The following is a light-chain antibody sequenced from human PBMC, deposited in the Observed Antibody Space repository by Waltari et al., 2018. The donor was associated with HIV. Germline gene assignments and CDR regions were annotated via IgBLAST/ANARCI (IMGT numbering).Light chain of an antibody. Sequence: IKLTQSPSTLSPFVGARFTITCRASQSIKTWLAWYQQKPGKAPKLLIYKASSLEIGVPSRFSGSGSGTQFTLTISSLQPEDFATYYCQQAYRGRTFGQGTKVDIK. CDR1: QSIKTW. V-gene: IGKV1-5*03. CDR3: QQAYRGRT. CDR2: KAS. J-gene: IGKJ1*01.